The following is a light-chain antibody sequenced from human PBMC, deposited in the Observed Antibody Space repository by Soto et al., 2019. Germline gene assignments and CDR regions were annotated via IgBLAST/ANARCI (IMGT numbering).Light chain of an antibody. CDR3: SSYAGSYTWV. V-gene: IGLV2-14*01. CDR1: SSDVGAYNY. J-gene: IGLJ3*02. CDR2: EVS. Sequence: QSVLTQPASVSGSPGQSITISCTGTSSDVGAYNYVSWYQQHPGKAPKLMIFEVSDRPSGVPDRFSGSKSGNTASLTISGLQAEDEADYYCSSYAGSYTWVFGGGTKLTVL.